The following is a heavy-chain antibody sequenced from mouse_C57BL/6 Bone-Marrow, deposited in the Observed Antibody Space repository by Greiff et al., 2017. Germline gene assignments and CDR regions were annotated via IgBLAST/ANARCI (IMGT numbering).Heavy chain of an antibody. CDR3: ASDYGNVFDY. CDR2: INPGSGGT. CDR1: GYAFTNYL. V-gene: IGHV1-54*01. D-gene: IGHD2-1*01. Sequence: VQLQQSGAELVRPGTSVKVSCKASGYAFTNYLIEWVKQRPGQGLEWIGVINPGSGGTNYNEKFKGKATLTADKSSSTAYMQLSSLTSEDSAVYYCASDYGNVFDYWGQGTTLTVSS. J-gene: IGHJ2*01.